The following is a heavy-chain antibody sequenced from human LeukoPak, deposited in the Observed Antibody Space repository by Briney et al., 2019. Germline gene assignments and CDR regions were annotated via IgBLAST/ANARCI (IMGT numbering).Heavy chain of an antibody. J-gene: IGHJ5*02. Sequence: GESLKISCKGSGYSFTSYWIGWVRQMPGKGLEWMGIIYPGDSDTRYSPSFQGQVTISADKSISTAYLQWSSLKASDTAMYYCARSSDFWSGYYTNPNWFDPWGQGTLVTVSS. V-gene: IGHV5-51*01. CDR1: GYSFTSYW. D-gene: IGHD3-3*01. CDR3: ARSSDFWSGYYTNPNWFDP. CDR2: IYPGDSDT.